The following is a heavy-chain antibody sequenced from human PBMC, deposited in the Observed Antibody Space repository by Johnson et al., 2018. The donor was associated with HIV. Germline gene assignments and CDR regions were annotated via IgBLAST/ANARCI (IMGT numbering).Heavy chain of an antibody. CDR3: ARMSNPSTDQLLYPDAFDI. V-gene: IGHV3-30*03. J-gene: IGHJ3*02. D-gene: IGHD2-2*01. Sequence: QVQLVESGGGVVQPGRSLRLSCAAFGFTFSNYGVHWVRQAPGKGLEWVAVISYDGSNKYYADSVKGRFTISRDNSKNTLYLQMNTLRAEDAAVYYCARMSNPSTDQLLYPDAFDIWGPGTMVTVSS. CDR2: ISYDGSNK. CDR1: GFTFSNYG.